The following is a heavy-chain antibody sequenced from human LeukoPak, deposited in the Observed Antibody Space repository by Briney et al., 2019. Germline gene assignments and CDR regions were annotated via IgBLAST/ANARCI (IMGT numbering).Heavy chain of an antibody. D-gene: IGHD2/OR15-2a*01. CDR1: GGSISSSNYY. CDR2: IYYSGST. V-gene: IGHV4-39*07. Sequence: SETLSLTCTVSGGSISSSNYYWGWIRQPPGKGLQWIGSIYYSGSTYYNPSLKSRVIILVDTSKNQISLRLTSVTAADTAVYYCATTPLSFVYYFDDWGQGTLVTVSS. CDR3: ATTPLSFVYYFDD. J-gene: IGHJ4*02.